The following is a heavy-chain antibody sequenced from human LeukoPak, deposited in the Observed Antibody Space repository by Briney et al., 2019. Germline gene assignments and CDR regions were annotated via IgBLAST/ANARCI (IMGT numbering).Heavy chain of an antibody. CDR1: GYTFTSYD. Sequence: ASVKVSCKASGYTFTSYDINWVRQATGQGPEWMGWMNPNSGNTGYAQKFQGRVTMTRNTSISTAYMELSSLRSEDTAVYYCARVISGSFNWFDPWAREPWSPSPQ. V-gene: IGHV1-8*01. J-gene: IGHJ5*02. D-gene: IGHD1-26*01. CDR2: MNPNSGNT. CDR3: ARVISGSFNWFDP.